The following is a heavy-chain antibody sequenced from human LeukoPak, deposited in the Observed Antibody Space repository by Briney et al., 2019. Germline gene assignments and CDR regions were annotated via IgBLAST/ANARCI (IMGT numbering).Heavy chain of an antibody. V-gene: IGHV1-69*05. Sequence: GASVKVSCKASGGTFSSYAISWVRQAPGQGLEWMGGIIPIFGTANYAQKFQGRVTITTDESTSTAYMVLSSLRSEDTAVYYCARQQPYGGVPFDYWGQGTLVTVSS. CDR2: IIPIFGTA. D-gene: IGHD6-13*01. J-gene: IGHJ4*02. CDR1: GGTFSSYA. CDR3: ARQQPYGGVPFDY.